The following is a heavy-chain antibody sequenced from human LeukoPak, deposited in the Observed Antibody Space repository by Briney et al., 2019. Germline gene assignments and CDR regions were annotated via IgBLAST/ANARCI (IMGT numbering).Heavy chain of an antibody. D-gene: IGHD3-22*01. J-gene: IGHJ4*02. CDR3: ARDPLYYDTI. CDR2: VSSGGHT. V-gene: IGHV3-66*01. CDR1: GFTFNTYA. Sequence: GRSLRLSCAASGFTFNTYATHWIRQSPGRGRECLSVVSSGGHTFYADSVKGRFTLSRDPAKHTLYLQMNRLGVEDTAMYYCARDPLYYDTIWGEGPLVTVSS.